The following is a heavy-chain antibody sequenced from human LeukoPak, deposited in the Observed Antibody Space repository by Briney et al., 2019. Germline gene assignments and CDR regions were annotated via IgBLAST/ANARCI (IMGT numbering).Heavy chain of an antibody. J-gene: IGHJ5*02. CDR1: GGTFSSYA. CDR3: ARDRLVVVVAAWWFDP. D-gene: IGHD2-15*01. CDR2: IIPILGIA. V-gene: IGHV1-69*04. Sequence: ASVKVSCKASGGTFSSYAISWVRQAPGQGLEWMGRIIPILGIANYAQKFQGRVTITADKSTSTAYMELSSLRSEGTAVYYCARDRLVVVVAAWWFDPWGQGTLVTVSS.